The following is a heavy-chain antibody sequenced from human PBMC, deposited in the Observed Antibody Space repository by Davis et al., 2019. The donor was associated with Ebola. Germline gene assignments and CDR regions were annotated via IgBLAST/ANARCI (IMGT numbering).Heavy chain of an antibody. J-gene: IGHJ4*02. V-gene: IGHV1-18*01. Sequence: ASVKVSCKASGYTFTSYGISWVRQAPGQGLEWMGWISAYNGNTNYAQKLQGRVTMTRDTSTSTVYMELSSLRSEDTAVYYCAKSEQLVLPDYWGQGTLVTVSS. CDR2: ISAYNGNT. CDR3: AKSEQLVLPDY. D-gene: IGHD6-6*01. CDR1: GYTFTSYG.